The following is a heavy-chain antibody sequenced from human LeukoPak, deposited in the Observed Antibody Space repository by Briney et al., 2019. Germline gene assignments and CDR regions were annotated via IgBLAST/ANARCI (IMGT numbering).Heavy chain of an antibody. CDR3: ARRIRYYTGSGSYYSWFDP. CDR1: GDSISSRTYC. V-gene: IGHV4-39*01. Sequence: SGTLSLTCTVSGDSISSRTYCRGWIRQPPGKGLEWIGSIYYSGTTYYNPSLKSRVTISVDTSKNQFSLKLSSVTAADTAVYYCARRIRYYTGSGSYYSWFDPWGRGTLVTVSS. J-gene: IGHJ5*02. CDR2: IYYSGTT. D-gene: IGHD3-10*01.